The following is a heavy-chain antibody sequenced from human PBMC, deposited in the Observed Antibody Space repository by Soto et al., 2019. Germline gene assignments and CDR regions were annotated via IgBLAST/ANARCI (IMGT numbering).Heavy chain of an antibody. D-gene: IGHD5-18*01. CDR1: GFTFSSYG. J-gene: IGHJ6*02. CDR2: ISYDGSNK. Sequence: PGGSLRLSCAASGFTFSSYGMHWVRQAPGKGLEWVAVISYDGSNKYYADSVKGRFTISRDNSKNTLYLQMNSLRAEDTAVYYCAKDGYGYEVYYYYGMDVWGQGTTVTVSS. V-gene: IGHV3-30*18. CDR3: AKDGYGYEVYYYYGMDV.